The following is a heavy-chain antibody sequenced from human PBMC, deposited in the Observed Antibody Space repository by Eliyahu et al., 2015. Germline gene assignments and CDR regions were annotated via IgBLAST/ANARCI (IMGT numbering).Heavy chain of an antibody. J-gene: IGHJ3*02. CDR1: GFXLXDXX. V-gene: IGHV3-11*05. D-gene: IGHD3-22*01. CDR2: IRISSGYT. CDR3: ARGRGDSDSSGYYWVAFDI. Sequence: QVQLVESGGGLAKPGRSLKLSCXASGFXLXDXXXGWVRQAPGKGLEWVSYIRISSGYTDYADSVKGRFTISRDTAQNSLYLQMNSLRAEDTAVYYCARGRGDSDSSGYYWVAFDIWGQGTVVTVSS.